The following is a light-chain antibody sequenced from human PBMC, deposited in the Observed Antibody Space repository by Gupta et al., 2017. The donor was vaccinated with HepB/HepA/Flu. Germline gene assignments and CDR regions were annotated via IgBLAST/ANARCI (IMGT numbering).Light chain of an antibody. CDR3: QQYGSSPPGT. V-gene: IGKV3-20*01. Sequence: EIVLTQSPGTLSLSPGERATLSCRASQSVSSSYLAWYQQKPGQAPRLLIYGASSRATGIPDRFSGSGCGTDFTLTISRREQEDFAVYYCQQYGSSPPGTFGQGTKVEIK. J-gene: IGKJ1*01. CDR1: QSVSSSY. CDR2: GAS.